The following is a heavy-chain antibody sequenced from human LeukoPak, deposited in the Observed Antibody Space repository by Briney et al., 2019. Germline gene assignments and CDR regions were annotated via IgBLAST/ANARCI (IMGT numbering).Heavy chain of an antibody. D-gene: IGHD3-22*01. CDR3: ARAPYDSTGYETPLAFDI. J-gene: IGHJ3*02. Sequence: GGTLRLSCAVSGFTFSTYTMNWVSQAPGPGLDWVSIISSSSSYIYYGDSVKGRFTISSDNAKNSLYLQMNSLRAEDTAVYYCARAPYDSTGYETPLAFDIWGQGTMVTVSS. CDR2: ISSSSSYI. CDR1: GFTFSTYT. V-gene: IGHV3-21*01.